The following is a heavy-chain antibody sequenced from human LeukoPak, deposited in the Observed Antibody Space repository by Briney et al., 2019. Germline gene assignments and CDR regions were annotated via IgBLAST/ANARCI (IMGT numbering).Heavy chain of an antibody. J-gene: IGHJ6*03. V-gene: IGHV1-8*02. D-gene: IGHD3-22*01. CDR2: ISAYNGNT. CDR3: ARGSRSGYPYYYYYYMDV. Sequence: ASVKVSCKASGGTFSSYAISWVRQAPGQGLEWMGWISAYNGNTNYAQKLQGRVTMTRNTSISTAYMELSSLRSEDTAVYYCARGSRSGYPYYYYYYMDVWGKGTTVTISS. CDR1: GGTFSSYA.